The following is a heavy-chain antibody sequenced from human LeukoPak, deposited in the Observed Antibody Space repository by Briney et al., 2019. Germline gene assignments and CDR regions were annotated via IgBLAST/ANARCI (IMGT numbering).Heavy chain of an antibody. CDR2: MSYDGSNK. CDR3: ARDEVGAFIVVAGTLDY. J-gene: IGHJ4*02. D-gene: IGHD6-19*01. V-gene: IGHV3-30*19. Sequence: PGGSLRLSCAASGFTFSSYGMHWVRQAPGKGLEWVAVMSYDGSNKYYADSVKGRFTISRDNSKNTLYLQMNSLRADDTAVYYCARDEVGAFIVVAGTLDYWGQGTLVTVSS. CDR1: GFTFSSYG.